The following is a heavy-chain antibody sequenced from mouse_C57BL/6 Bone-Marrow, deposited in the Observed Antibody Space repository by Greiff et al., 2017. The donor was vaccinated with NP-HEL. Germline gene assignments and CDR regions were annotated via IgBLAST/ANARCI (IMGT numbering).Heavy chain of an antibody. V-gene: IGHV1-78*01. D-gene: IGHD2-5*01. J-gene: IGHJ4*01. CDR1: GYTFTDHT. CDR2: IYPRDGST. CDR3: ANQDSYSNYRVYYAMDY. Sequence: QVQLKESDAELVKPGASVKISCKVSGYTFTDHTIHWMKQRPAQGLEWIGYIYPRDGSTKYNEKFKGKATLTADKSSSTAYMQLNSLTSEDSAVYFCANQDSYSNYRVYYAMDYWGQGTSVTVSS.